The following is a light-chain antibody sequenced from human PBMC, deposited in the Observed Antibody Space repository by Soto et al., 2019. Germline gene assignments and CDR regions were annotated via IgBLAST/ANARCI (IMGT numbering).Light chain of an antibody. V-gene: IGLV2-23*02. Sequence: QSVLTQPASVSGSPGQSITISCTGTSSDVGSYNLVSWYQQHPGKAPKLMIYEVSKRPSGVSNRFSGSKSGNTASLTISGLQAEDEADYYGCSYAGSSTYVFGTGPKVTVL. J-gene: IGLJ1*01. CDR3: CSYAGSSTYV. CDR1: SSDVGSYNL. CDR2: EVS.